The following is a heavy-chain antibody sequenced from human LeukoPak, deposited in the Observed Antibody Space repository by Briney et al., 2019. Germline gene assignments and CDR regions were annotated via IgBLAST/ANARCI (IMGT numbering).Heavy chain of an antibody. Sequence: SETLSLTCAVYGGSFSGYYWSWIRQPPGKGLEWIGEINHSGSTNYNPSLKSRVTISVDTSKNQFSLKLSSVTAADTAVYYCASYDYGDYGWGYWGQGTLVTVSS. CDR1: GGSFSGYY. J-gene: IGHJ4*02. CDR2: INHSGST. V-gene: IGHV4-34*01. D-gene: IGHD4-17*01. CDR3: ASYDYGDYGWGY.